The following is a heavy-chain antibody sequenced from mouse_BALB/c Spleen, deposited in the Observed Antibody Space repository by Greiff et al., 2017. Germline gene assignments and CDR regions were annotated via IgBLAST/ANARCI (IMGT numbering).Heavy chain of an antibody. D-gene: IGHD1-1*02. CDR1: GFPLTSFG. Sequence: VMLVESGPGLVAPSQSLSFTCPASGFPLTSFGVHWVRQPPGKGLEWLGVIWAGGSTNYNSAIMSRLSISKDNTKSQVFLKMNSLQTDDTAMYYCTRVQDCCGASYLDDWGEGTTVTVSS. CDR2: IWAGGST. CDR3: TRVQDCCGASYLDD. V-gene: IGHV2-9*02. J-gene: IGHJ1*01.